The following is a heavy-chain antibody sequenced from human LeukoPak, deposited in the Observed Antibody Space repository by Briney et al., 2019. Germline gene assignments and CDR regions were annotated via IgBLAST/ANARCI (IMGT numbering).Heavy chain of an antibody. J-gene: IGHJ4*02. V-gene: IGHV4-59*08. CDR1: GGSISSYY. D-gene: IGHD6-19*01. Sequence: SETLSLTCTVSGGSISSYYWSWIRQPPGKGLEWIGYIYYSGSTNYNPSLKSRVTISVDTSKNQFSLKLSSVTAADTAVYYCALQYSSGWYGSYYFDYWGQGTQVTVSS. CDR3: ALQYSSGWYGSYYFDY. CDR2: IYYSGST.